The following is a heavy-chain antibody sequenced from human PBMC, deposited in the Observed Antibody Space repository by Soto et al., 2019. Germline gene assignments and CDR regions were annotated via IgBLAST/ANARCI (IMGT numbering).Heavy chain of an antibody. J-gene: IGHJ6*02. CDR1: GGTFSSYA. CDR3: ARTVEMDTTERSMNCYGCTYYYYYGMDV. Sequence: QVQLVQSGAEVKKPGSSVKVSCKASGGTFSSYAISWVRQAPGQGLEWMGGIIPIFGTANYAQKFQGRVTITADESTSTAYMELSSRRSEDTAVYYCARTVEMDTTERSMNCYGCTYYYYYGMDVWGQGTTVTVSS. D-gene: IGHD1-1*01. V-gene: IGHV1-69*01. CDR2: IIPIFGTA.